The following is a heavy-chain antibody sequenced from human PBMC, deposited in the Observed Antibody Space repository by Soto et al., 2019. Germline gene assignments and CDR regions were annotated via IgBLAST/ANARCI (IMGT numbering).Heavy chain of an antibody. D-gene: IGHD3-10*01. CDR2: IYYSGST. V-gene: IGHV4-31*03. CDR3: ARDGSGYPQVIQYNWFDP. CDR1: GGSISSGGYY. Sequence: QVQLQESGPGLVKPSQTLSLTCTVSGGSISSGGYYWSWIRQHPGKGLEWIGYIYYSGSTYYNPSLKSRVTISVDTSKNQFSLKLSSVTAADTAVYYCARDGSGYPQVIQYNWFDPWGQGTLVTVSS. J-gene: IGHJ5*02.